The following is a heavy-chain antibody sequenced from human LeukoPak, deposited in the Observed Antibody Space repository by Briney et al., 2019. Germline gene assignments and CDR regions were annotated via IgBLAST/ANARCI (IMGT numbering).Heavy chain of an antibody. CDR2: ISWNSGSI. D-gene: IGHD5-18*01. CDR1: GFTFDDYA. V-gene: IGHV3-9*01. CDR3: AKDVEVDTAMVPYYFDY. Sequence: GGSLRLSCAASGFTFDDYAMHWVRHAPGKGLEWVSGISWNSGSIGYADSVKGRFTISRDNARNSLYLQMNSLRAEDTALYYCAKDVEVDTAMVPYYFDYWGQGTLVTVSS. J-gene: IGHJ4*02.